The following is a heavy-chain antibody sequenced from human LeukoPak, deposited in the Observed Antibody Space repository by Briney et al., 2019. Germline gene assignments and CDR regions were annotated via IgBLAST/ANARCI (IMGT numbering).Heavy chain of an antibody. D-gene: IGHD3-22*01. CDR3: ARALDDSSGYYYDY. V-gene: IGHV4-59*01. J-gene: IGHJ4*02. CDR1: GGSISSYY. CDR2: IYYSGST. Sequence: SETLSLTCTVSGGSISSYYWSWIRQPPEKGLEWIGYIYYSGSTNYNPSLKSRVTISVDTSKNQFSLKLSSVTAADTAVYYCARALDDSSGYYYDYWGQGTLVTVSS.